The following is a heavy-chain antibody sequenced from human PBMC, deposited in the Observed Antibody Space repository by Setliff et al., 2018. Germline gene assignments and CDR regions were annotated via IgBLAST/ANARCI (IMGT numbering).Heavy chain of an antibody. J-gene: IGHJ4*02. D-gene: IGHD3-10*01. CDR2: IRSKAYGGTT. V-gene: IGHV3-49*04. CDR3: AKDKDVRVDYFDY. Sequence: LRLSCTTSGFTFGDYAMTWDRQAPGKGLEWVGLIRSKAYGGTTEYAASVKGRFTFLRDDSKSIAYLQMSSLQTEDTALYYCAKDKDVRVDYFDYWGPGTLVTVSS. CDR1: GFTFGDYA.